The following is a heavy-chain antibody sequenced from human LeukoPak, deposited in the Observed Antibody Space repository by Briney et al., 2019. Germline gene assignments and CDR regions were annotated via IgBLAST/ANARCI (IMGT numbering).Heavy chain of an antibody. J-gene: IGHJ5*02. D-gene: IGHD6-19*01. V-gene: IGHV4-4*07. CDR2: IYTSGST. Sequence: SETLSLTCTVSGGSISSYYWSWIRQPAGKGLEWIGRIYTSGSTNYNPSLKSRVTMSVDTSKNQFSLKLSSVTAADTAVCYCARESSSGWARGWFDPWGQGTLVTVSS. CDR3: ARESSSGWARGWFDP. CDR1: GGSISSYY.